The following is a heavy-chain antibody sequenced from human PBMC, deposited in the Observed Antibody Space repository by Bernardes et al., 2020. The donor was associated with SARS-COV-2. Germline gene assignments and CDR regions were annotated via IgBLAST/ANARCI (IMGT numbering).Heavy chain of an antibody. CDR2: IWYDGSNK. J-gene: IGHJ6*01. CDR3: ARGGFLGYWTGGVCAYGMDV. Sequence: GGSLRLSCAASGFTFSSYGMHWVRQAPGKGLEWVAVIWYDGSNKYYADSVKGRFTISRDNSKNTLYLQMNSLRAEDTAVYYCARGGFLGYWTGGVCAYGMDVWGQGTTVTVSS. CDR1: GFTFSSYG. D-gene: IGHD2-8*02. V-gene: IGHV3-33*01.